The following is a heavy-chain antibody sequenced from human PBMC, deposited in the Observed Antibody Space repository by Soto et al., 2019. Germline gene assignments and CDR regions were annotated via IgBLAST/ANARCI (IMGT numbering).Heavy chain of an antibody. CDR2: TGSGTGPG. D-gene: IGHD2-15*01. CDR1: GGSLSTNP. V-gene: IGHV1-69*06. J-gene: IGHJ4*02. CDR3: ARGDSGGFYRFFDS. Sequence: SVKVSCKASGGSLSTNPISWVRQAPGQGLEWMGGTGSGTGPGNHAQKFQGRLTVTADKSTSTVYMELTNLSSEDTAVYYCARGDSGGFYRFFDSWGQGTLVTVST.